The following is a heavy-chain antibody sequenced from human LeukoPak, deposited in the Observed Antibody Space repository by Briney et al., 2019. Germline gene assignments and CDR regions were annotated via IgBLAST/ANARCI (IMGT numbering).Heavy chain of an antibody. J-gene: IGHJ4*02. V-gene: IGHV3-23*01. CDR2: ISSSGGST. CDR1: GFTFSSDA. CDR3: AKGGAQV. Sequence: GGSLRLTCAASGFTFSSDAMRWVRQAPGKGLEWVSAISSSGGSTYYADSVRGRFIISRDSSKNTLYLQMNSLRVEDTAVYYCAKGGAQVGGQGTLVTVSS. D-gene: IGHD1-26*01.